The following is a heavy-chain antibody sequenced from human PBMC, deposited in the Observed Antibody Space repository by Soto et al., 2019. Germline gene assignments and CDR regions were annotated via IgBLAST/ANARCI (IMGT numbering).Heavy chain of an antibody. V-gene: IGHV3-23*01. Sequence: GGSLRLSCAASGFTFSIYTFSWVRQAPGKALEWVSSIGGGGDTYYTDSVKGRFIISRDNSQSRLFLQMNSLRADDTAIYYCAKDRHPYGIWTSDNWGQGTLVTVSS. CDR1: GFTFSIYT. D-gene: IGHD3-10*01. CDR2: IGGGGDT. J-gene: IGHJ4*02. CDR3: AKDRHPYGIWTSDN.